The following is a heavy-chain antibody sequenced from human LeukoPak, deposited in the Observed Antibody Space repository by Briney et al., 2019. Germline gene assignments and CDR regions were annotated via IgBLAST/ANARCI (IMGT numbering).Heavy chain of an antibody. CDR2: ISYDGSNK. CDR3: ARYGINWNYVDY. D-gene: IGHD1-20*01. J-gene: IGHJ4*02. CDR1: GFTFSSYA. V-gene: IGHV3-30-3*01. Sequence: GGSLRLSCAASGFTFSSYAMHWVRQAPGKGLEWVAVISYDGSNKYYADSVKGRFTTSRDNSKNTLYLQMNSLRAEDTAVYYCARYGINWNYVDYWGQGTLATVSS.